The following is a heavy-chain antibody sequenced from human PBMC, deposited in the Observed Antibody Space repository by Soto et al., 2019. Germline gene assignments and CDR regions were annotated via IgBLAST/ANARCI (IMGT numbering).Heavy chain of an antibody. CDR2: IYCSGST. V-gene: IGHV4-59*01. CDR3: AREPPAAGENWFDP. CDR1: GGSTSNYY. D-gene: IGHD6-13*01. Sequence: PSETLSLTCTVSGGSTSNYYWNWIRQPPGKGLEWIGYIYCSGSTNYNPSLKSRVTISIDTSKNQFSLKLSSVTAADTAVYYCAREPPAAGENWFDPWGQGTLVTVSS. J-gene: IGHJ5*02.